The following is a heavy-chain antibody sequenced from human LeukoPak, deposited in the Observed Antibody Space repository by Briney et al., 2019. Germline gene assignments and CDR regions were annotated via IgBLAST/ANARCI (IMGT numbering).Heavy chain of an antibody. CDR2: IYSGGST. J-gene: IGHJ4*02. V-gene: IGHV3-53*01. CDR3: ARLGKQYDSSGYYLYYFDY. CDR1: GFTVSSNY. D-gene: IGHD3-22*01. Sequence: SGGSLRLSCAASGFTVSSNYMSWVRQAPGKGLEWVSVIYSGGSTYYADSVKGRFTISRDNSKNTLYLQMNSLRAEDTAVYYCARLGKQYDSSGYYLYYFDYWGQGTLVTVSS.